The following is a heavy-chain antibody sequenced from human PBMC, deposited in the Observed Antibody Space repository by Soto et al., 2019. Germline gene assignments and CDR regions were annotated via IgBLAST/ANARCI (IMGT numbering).Heavy chain of an antibody. J-gene: IGHJ6*02. V-gene: IGHV4-4*07. CDR3: PRVCITNSCSAHHHYYGLDV. D-gene: IGHD3-10*01. CDR1: GVSISTYY. Sequence: QVQLQESGPGLVKPSETLSLTCTVSGVSISTYYWNWIRQPAGKGLEWVGRIYTNGSTNYNPSLKSRVTMSIDTAKNQSSLKLSPVTAADTAVYYCPRVCITNSCSAHHHYYGLDVWGQGTTVTVSS. CDR2: IYTNGST.